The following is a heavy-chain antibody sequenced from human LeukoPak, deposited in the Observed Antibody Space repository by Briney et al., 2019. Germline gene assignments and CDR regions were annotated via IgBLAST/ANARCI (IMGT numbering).Heavy chain of an antibody. CDR1: GGSISSSSYY. CDR3: ARGRGSGNYLDY. CDR2: IYYSGST. Sequence: SETLSLTCTVSGGSISSSSYYWGWIRQPPGKGLEWIGSIYYSGSTYYNPSLKSRVTISVDTSKNQFSLKLSSVTAADTAVYYCARGRGSGNYLDYWGQGTLVTVSS. V-gene: IGHV4-39*07. J-gene: IGHJ4*02. D-gene: IGHD3-10*01.